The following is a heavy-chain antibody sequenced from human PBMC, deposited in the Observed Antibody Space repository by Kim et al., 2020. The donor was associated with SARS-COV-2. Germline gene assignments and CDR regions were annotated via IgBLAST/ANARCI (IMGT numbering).Heavy chain of an antibody. V-gene: IGHV1-69*13. CDR3: ARSTPQAGYYYYGMDV. Sequence: SVKVSCKASGGTFSSYAISWVRQAPGQGLDWMGGIIPIFGTANYARKFQGRVTITADESMSTAYMELSSLRSEDTAVYYCARSTPQAGYYYYGMDVWGQGTTVTVSS. CDR2: IIPIFGTA. D-gene: IGHD3-10*01. J-gene: IGHJ6*02. CDR1: GGTFSSYA.